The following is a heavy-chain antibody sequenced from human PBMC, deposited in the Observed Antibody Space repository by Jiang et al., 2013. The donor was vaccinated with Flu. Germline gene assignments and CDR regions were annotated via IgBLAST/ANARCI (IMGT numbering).Heavy chain of an antibody. D-gene: IGHD3-22*01. CDR2: IVVGSGNT. Sequence: SGAEVKKPGTSVKVSCKASGFTFTSSAVQWVRQARGQRLEWIGWIVVGSGNTNYAQKFQERVTITRDMSTSTAYMELSSLRSEDTAVYYCAADYYDSSGAERYYFDYWGQGTLVTVSS. J-gene: IGHJ4*02. CDR1: GFTFTSSA. CDR3: AADYYDSSGAERYYFDY. V-gene: IGHV1-58*01.